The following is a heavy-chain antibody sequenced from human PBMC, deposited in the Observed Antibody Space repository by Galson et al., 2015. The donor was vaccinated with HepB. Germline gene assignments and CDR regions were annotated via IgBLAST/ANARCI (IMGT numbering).Heavy chain of an antibody. Sequence: SVKVSCKASGYTFTNYGISWVRQAPGQGLEWMGWISGYNGDTKYTQSLQGRVTLTTDTSTNTAYMELRSLRSDDTAVYYCTRAEHQLIFSYQQLSDNWGQGTLVTVSS. CDR3: TRAEHQLIFSYQQLSDN. D-gene: IGHD2-2*01. J-gene: IGHJ4*02. CDR1: GYTFTNYG. CDR2: ISGYNGDT. V-gene: IGHV1-18*04.